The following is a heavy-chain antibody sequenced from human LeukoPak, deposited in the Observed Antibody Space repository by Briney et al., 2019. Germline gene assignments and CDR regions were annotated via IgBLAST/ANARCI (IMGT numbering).Heavy chain of an antibody. CDR1: GGSISSGDYY. Sequence: SETLSLTCTVSGGSISSGDYYWSWIRQPPGKGLEWIGYIYYSGSTYYNPSLKSRVTISVDTPKNHFSLKLSSVTAADTAVYYCASAVASSIAAPGTIFDYWGQGTLVTVSS. CDR3: ASAVASSIAAPGTIFDY. V-gene: IGHV4-30-4*01. D-gene: IGHD6-13*01. CDR2: IYYSGST. J-gene: IGHJ4*02.